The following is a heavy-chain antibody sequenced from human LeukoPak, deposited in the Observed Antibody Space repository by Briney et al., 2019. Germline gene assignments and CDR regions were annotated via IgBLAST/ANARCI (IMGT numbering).Heavy chain of an antibody. V-gene: IGHV1-69*13. CDR2: IIPIFGTA. Sequence: ASVKVSCKASGGTFNSYAITWVRQAPGQGLEWMGGIIPIFGTAKYAQKFQGRVTITAGVYTSTSFLELSSLTSEDTALYYCARSPWDSSAPDYWGQGTLVTVSS. J-gene: IGHJ4*02. CDR1: GGTFNSYA. CDR3: ARSPWDSSAPDY. D-gene: IGHD3-22*01.